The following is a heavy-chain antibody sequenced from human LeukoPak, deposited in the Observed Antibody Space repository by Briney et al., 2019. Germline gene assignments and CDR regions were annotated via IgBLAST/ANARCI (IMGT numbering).Heavy chain of an antibody. CDR1: GFSFGSYW. J-gene: IGHJ4*02. CDR3: AKERGHGSGTFCDY. CDR2: IKQDGSEK. D-gene: IGHD3-10*01. Sequence: GGSLRLSCAASGFSFGSYWMSWVRQAPGKGLEWVANIKQDGSEKNYVDSVKGRFTISRDNSKNTLYLQMNSLRAEDTAVYYCAKERGHGSGTFCDYWGQGTLVTVSS. V-gene: IGHV3-7*01.